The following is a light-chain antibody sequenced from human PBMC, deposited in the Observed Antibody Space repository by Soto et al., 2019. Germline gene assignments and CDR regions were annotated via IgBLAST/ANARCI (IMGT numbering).Light chain of an antibody. CDR1: QSVSSSF. J-gene: IGKJ4*01. V-gene: IGKV3-20*01. CDR2: GAS. CDR3: QQYGSSPPLT. Sequence: EFVLTQSPGTLSLSPGERATLSCRASQSVSSSFLAWYQKKPGQAPRLLIYGASTRATGIPDRFSGSGSATDFTLTIIRLEPDDFAVYYCQQYGSSPPLTFGGGTKVEIK.